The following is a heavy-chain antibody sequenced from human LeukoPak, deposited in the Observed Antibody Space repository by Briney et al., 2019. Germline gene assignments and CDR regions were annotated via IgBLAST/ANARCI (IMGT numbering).Heavy chain of an antibody. CDR3: ARCYDGSGYYWSLYGMDV. CDR1: GFTVSSNY. CDR2: IYSGGST. J-gene: IGHJ6*02. Sequence: GGSLRLSCAASGFTVSSNYMSWVRQAPGKGLEWVSVIYSGGSTYYADSVKGRFTISRDNSKNTLYLQMNSLRAEDTAVYYCARCYDGSGYYWSLYGMDVWGQGTTVTVSS. D-gene: IGHD3-22*01. V-gene: IGHV3-66*01.